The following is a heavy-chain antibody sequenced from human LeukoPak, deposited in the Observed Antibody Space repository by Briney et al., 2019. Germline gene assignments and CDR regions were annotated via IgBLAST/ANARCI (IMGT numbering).Heavy chain of an antibody. CDR1: GYSFTSYW. CDR2: IDPSDSET. J-gene: IGHJ4*02. D-gene: IGHD5-18*01. CDR3: ARQTAMGRSVDY. Sequence: GESLKISCKASGYSFTSYWIGWVRPMPGKGLEWMGIIDPSDSETRYTPSFQGHVTISADKSLTTAYLQWNSLKASDTAMYYCARQTAMGRSVDYWGQGTLVAVSS. V-gene: IGHV5-51*01.